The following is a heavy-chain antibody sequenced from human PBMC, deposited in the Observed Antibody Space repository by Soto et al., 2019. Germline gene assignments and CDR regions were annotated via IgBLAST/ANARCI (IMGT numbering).Heavy chain of an antibody. CDR3: AKTAYGDYVAY. J-gene: IGHJ4*02. Sequence: LRLSCAASGFTFSNYAMNWVRQAPRKGLEWVSTISSSGGSTYYADSVKGRFTISRDNSKNTLYLQMNSLRVEDTAVYYCAKTAYGDYVAYWGQGTLVTVSS. CDR1: GFTFSNYA. CDR2: ISSSGGST. D-gene: IGHD4-17*01. V-gene: IGHV3-23*01.